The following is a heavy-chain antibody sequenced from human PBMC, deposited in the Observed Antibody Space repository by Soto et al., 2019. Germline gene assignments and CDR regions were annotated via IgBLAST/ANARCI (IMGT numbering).Heavy chain of an antibody. CDR1: GGSISSGGYY. CDR2: IYYSGST. Sequence: SETLSLTCTVSGGSISSGGYYWSWIRQHPGKGLEWIGYIYYSGSTYYNPSLKSRVTISVDTSKNQFSLKLSSVTAADTDVYYCARDPVPTMVRGGLPADAFDIWGQGTMVTVSS. V-gene: IGHV4-31*03. J-gene: IGHJ3*02. CDR3: ARDPVPTMVRGGLPADAFDI. D-gene: IGHD3-10*01.